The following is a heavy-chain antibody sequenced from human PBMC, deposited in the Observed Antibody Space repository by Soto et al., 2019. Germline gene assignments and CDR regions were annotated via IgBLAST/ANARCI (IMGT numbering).Heavy chain of an antibody. Sequence: QVQLVQSGAEVKKPGSSVKVSCKASGGTFSSYAISWVRQAPGQGLEWMGGIIPIFGTANYAQKFQGRVTITADESTSTAYMELSSLGSEDTAMYYCARDDLYCANGVRYRGWYFDLWCRGTLVTVS. J-gene: IGHJ2*01. CDR2: IIPIFGTA. D-gene: IGHD2-8*01. CDR3: ARDDLYCANGVRYRGWYFDL. CDR1: GGTFSSYA. V-gene: IGHV1-69*01.